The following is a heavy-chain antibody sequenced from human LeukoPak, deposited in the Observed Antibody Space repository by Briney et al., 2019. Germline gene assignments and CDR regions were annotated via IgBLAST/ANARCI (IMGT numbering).Heavy chain of an antibody. Sequence: ASVKVSCKASGYTFTGYYMHWVRQAPGQGLEWMGRINPNSGGTNYAQKFQGRVTMTRDTSISTAYMELSRLRSDDTAVYYCARSSLAISRVVAGVSDYWGQGTLVTVSS. CDR1: GYTFTGYY. V-gene: IGHV1-2*06. CDR3: ARSSLAISRVVAGVSDY. CDR2: INPNSGGT. J-gene: IGHJ4*02. D-gene: IGHD2-15*01.